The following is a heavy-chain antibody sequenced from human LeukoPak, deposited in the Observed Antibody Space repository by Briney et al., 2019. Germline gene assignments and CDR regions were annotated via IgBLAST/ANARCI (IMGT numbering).Heavy chain of an antibody. J-gene: IGHJ4*02. CDR1: GFTFSTYG. D-gene: IGHD3-22*01. CDR2: ISDTSSYI. CDR3: ASTGASNYYDSSGYLN. Sequence: GGSLRLSCAASGFTFSTYGMKWVRQPPGKGLEWVSSISDTSSYIYYADSVKGRFTISRDNAKNSLHLQMSSLRAEDTAVYYCASTGASNYYDSSGYLNWGQGTLVTVSS. V-gene: IGHV3-21*01.